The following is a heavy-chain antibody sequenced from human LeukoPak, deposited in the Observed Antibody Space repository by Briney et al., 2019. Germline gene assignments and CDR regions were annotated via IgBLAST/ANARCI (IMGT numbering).Heavy chain of an antibody. CDR2: MKPNSGNT. CDR1: VYTFTSYD. CDR3: ARHYYDSSGYYSSDY. Sequence: ASVKVSCKPSVYTFTSYDSNWVRQATGQGREWMGWMKPNSGNTGYAQKFQGRVIMTRNTSIRTAYMELSSLRSEDTAVYYCARHYYDSSGYYSSDYWGQGTLVTVSS. D-gene: IGHD3-22*01. J-gene: IGHJ4*02. V-gene: IGHV1-8*01.